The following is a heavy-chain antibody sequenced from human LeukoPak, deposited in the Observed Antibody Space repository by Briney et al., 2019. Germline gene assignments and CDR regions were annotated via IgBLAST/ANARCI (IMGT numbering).Heavy chain of an antibody. Sequence: SETLSLTCAVYGGSFSGYYWSWIRQPPGKGLEWIGEVNHSGSTNYNPSLKSRVTISVDTSKNQFSLKLSSVTAADTAVYYRARGGGREDYDILTGYRYYFDYWGQGTLVTVSS. CDR1: GGSFSGYY. J-gene: IGHJ4*02. V-gene: IGHV4-34*01. CDR2: VNHSGST. CDR3: ARGGGREDYDILTGYRYYFDY. D-gene: IGHD3-9*01.